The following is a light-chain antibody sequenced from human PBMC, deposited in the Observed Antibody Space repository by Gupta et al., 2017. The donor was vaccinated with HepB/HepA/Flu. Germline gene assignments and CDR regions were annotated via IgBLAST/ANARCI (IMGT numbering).Light chain of an antibody. CDR1: SRDYETYNL. V-gene: IGLV2-23*02. J-gene: IGLJ3*02. CDR2: DVT. CDR3: CSYAYGGTLV. Sequence: SPLPHPASVSGPPGQSITISCPGTSRDYETYNLVSWSHHPPDKAHHLIVYDVTKRPSGVASRFSASKAGNTASLTISGLQAEDEADYYFCSYAYGGTLVFGGGTRLTVL.